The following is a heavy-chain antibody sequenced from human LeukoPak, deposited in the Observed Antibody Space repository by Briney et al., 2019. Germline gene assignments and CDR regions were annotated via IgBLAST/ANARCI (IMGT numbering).Heavy chain of an antibody. CDR3: ARGGNIVVVPAAPDFQH. Sequence: GASVKVSCKASGYTFTSYDINWVRQATGQGLEWMGWMNPNSGNTGYAQKFQGRVTITRNTSISTAYMELSSLRSEDTAVYYCARGGNIVVVPAAPDFQHWGQGTLVTVSS. CDR1: GYTFTSYD. V-gene: IGHV1-8*03. J-gene: IGHJ1*01. CDR2: MNPNSGNT. D-gene: IGHD2-2*01.